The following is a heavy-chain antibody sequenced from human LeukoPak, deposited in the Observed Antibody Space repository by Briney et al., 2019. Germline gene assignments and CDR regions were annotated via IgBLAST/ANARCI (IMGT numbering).Heavy chain of an antibody. V-gene: IGHV5-51*01. CDR2: IYPGDSDT. CDR3: ARLNSGTPPSYYYYGMDV. Sequence: GESLKISCKGSAYSFTSYWIGWVRQMPGKGLEWIGIIYPGDSDTRYSPSFQGQVTISADKSISTAYLQWSSLKASDTATYYCARLNSGTPPSYYYYGMDVWGQGTTVTVSS. D-gene: IGHD1-26*01. CDR1: AYSFTSYW. J-gene: IGHJ6*02.